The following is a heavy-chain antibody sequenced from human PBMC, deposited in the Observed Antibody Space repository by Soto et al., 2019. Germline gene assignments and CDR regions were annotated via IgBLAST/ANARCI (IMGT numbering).Heavy chain of an antibody. J-gene: IGHJ6*02. D-gene: IGHD2-15*01. CDR1: GCNFISYS. CDR2: ISSSSSYI. Sequence: GVSMRLSCAAAGCNFISYSMNWVSKAPGKGLEWVSTISSSSSYIYYADSVKGRFTISRDNAKNSLYLQMNSLRAEDTAVYYCATDPLGVVVANYYYYGMDVWGQGTTVTVSS. CDR3: ATDPLGVVVANYYYYGMDV. V-gene: IGHV3-21*01.